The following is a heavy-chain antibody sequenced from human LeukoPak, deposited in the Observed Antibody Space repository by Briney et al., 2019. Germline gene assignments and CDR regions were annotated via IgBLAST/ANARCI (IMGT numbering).Heavy chain of an antibody. CDR2: ISGIGGST. V-gene: IGHV3-23*01. D-gene: IGHD4-23*01. CDR3: AKMASTVVTPSAFDI. Sequence: GGSLRLSCAASGFTFSSYAMSWVRQAPGKGLEWVSAISGIGGSTYYADSVKGRFTISRDYSKNTLYLQMYCLRAEDTAVYYCAKMASTVVTPSAFDIWGQGTMVTVSS. CDR1: GFTFSSYA. J-gene: IGHJ3*02.